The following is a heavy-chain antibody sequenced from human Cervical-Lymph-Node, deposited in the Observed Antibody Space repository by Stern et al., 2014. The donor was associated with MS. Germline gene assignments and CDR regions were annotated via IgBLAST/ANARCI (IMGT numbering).Heavy chain of an antibody. CDR1: GYTFTFYD. CDR3: GIRSSISLGP. D-gene: IGHD2-2*01. V-gene: IGHV1-8*01. CDR2: MNPDSGNT. J-gene: IGHJ4*02. Sequence: VQLVQSGAEVKKPGASVKVSCKASGYTFTFYDISWVRQAAGQGLEWVGWMNPDSGNTGYAQKFQGRVTMTRNNSINTAYMELISRRSEDTAVYYCGIRSSISLGPGGQGPLATVS.